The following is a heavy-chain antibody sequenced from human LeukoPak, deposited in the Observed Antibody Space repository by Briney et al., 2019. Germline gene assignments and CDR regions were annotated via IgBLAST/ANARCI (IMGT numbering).Heavy chain of an antibody. J-gene: IGHJ4*02. D-gene: IGHD6-13*01. CDR2: ISWNSGSK. CDR3: AKDVYSSSFAPGGY. Sequence: GGSLRLSCAASGFTFDDYAMHWVRQAPGKGLEWVSGISWNSGSKGYADSVKGRFTISRDNAKNSLYLQMNSLRAEDTALYYCAKDVYSSSFAPGGYWGQGNLVTVSS. CDR1: GFTFDDYA. V-gene: IGHV3-9*01.